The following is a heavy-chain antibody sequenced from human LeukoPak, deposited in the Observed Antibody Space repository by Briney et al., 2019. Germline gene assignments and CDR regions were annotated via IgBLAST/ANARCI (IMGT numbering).Heavy chain of an antibody. V-gene: IGHV3-7*03. CDR2: IKQDGSEK. CDR3: AARSSGNPYF. J-gene: IGHJ4*02. D-gene: IGHD1-26*01. Sequence: PGGSLRLSCTASGLTLSNYWMIWVRQAPGKGLQWVAKIKQDGSEKYYVDSVKGRFTISRDNAENSLYLQMNSLRVEGTAVYYCAARSSGNPYFWGQGTLVTVSS. CDR1: GLTLSNYW.